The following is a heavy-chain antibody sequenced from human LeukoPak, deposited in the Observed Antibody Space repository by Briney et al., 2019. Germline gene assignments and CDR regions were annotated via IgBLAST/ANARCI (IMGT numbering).Heavy chain of an antibody. CDR2: ISSSSSYI. D-gene: IGHD3-3*01. Sequence: GGSLRLSCAASGFTFSSYSMNWVRQAPGKGLEWVSSISSSSSYIYYADSVKGRFTISRDNAKNSLYLQMNSLRAEDTAVYYCAIGITIFGVVIGGVYYMDVWGKGTTVTVSS. CDR1: GFTFSSYS. CDR3: AIGITIFGVVIGGVYYMDV. V-gene: IGHV3-21*01. J-gene: IGHJ6*03.